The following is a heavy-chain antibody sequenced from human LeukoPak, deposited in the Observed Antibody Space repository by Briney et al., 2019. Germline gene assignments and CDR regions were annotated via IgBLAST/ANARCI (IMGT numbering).Heavy chain of an antibody. CDR3: VRGSRNHYDGSGYYYY. J-gene: IGHJ4*02. CDR2: ISSNGGTT. V-gene: IGHV3-64*01. Sequence: PGGSLRLSCAASGFTFSNYAMHWVRQAPGKGLEYVSAISSNGGTTYYANSVKGRFTISRDNSKNTLYLQMGSLRAEDMAVYYCVRGSRNHYDGSGYYYYWGQGTLVTVSS. CDR1: GFTFSNYA. D-gene: IGHD3-22*01.